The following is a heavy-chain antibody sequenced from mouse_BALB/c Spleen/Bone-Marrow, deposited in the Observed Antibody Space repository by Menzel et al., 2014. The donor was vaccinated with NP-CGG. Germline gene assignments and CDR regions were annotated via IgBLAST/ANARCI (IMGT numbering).Heavy chain of an antibody. CDR3: TREDTNWDFDY. CDR1: GFTFSSYT. CDR2: ISSGGSYT. D-gene: IGHD4-1*01. V-gene: IGHV5-6-4*01. J-gene: IGHJ2*01. Sequence: EVQLVESGGGLVKPGGSLKLSCAASGFTFSSYTMSWVRQTPEKRLEWVATISSGGSYTYYPDSVKGRFTISRDNAKNTLYLRMSSLKSEDTAMYYCTREDTNWDFDYWGQGTTLTVSS.